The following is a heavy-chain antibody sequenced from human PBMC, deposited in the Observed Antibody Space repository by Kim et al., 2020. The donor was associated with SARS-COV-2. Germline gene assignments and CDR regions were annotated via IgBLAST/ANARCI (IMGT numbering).Heavy chain of an antibody. CDR2: INHSGST. CDR3: ARRGFGSNWSFDP. V-gene: IGHV4-34*01. D-gene: IGHD3-10*01. CDR1: GGSFSGYY. J-gene: IGHJ5*02. Sequence: SETLSLTCAVYGGSFSGYYWSWIRQPPGKGLEWIGEINHSGSTNYNPSLKSRVTISVDTSKYQFSLKLSSVTAADTAVYYCARRGFGSNWSFDPWGQGTLVTVSS.